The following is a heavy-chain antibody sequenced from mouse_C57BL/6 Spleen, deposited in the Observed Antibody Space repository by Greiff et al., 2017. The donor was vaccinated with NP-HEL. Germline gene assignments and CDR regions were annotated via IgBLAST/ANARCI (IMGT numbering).Heavy chain of an antibody. Sequence: EVQRVESGGGLVKPGGSLKLSCAASGFTFSDYGMHWVRQAPEKGLEWVAYISSGSSTIYYADTVKGRFTISRDNAKNTLFLQMTSLRSEDTAMYYCARQEGLYGSSSGFAYWGQGTLVTVSA. CDR1: GFTFSDYG. J-gene: IGHJ3*01. CDR3: ARQEGLYGSSSGFAY. CDR2: ISSGSSTI. V-gene: IGHV5-17*01. D-gene: IGHD1-1*01.